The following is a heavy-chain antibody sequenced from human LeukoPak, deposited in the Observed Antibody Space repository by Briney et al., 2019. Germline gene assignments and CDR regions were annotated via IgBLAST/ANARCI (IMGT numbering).Heavy chain of an antibody. CDR2: VSRSGDDT. Sequence: TGGSLRLSCAASGFSFRSYAMSWVRQAPGEGLEWVSAVSRSGDDTYYADSVRGRFTVSRDNSRNTLYLHMSSLRAEDTAVYYCAKEEGTNCGGDCYYYMDVWGKGTTVTVSS. D-gene: IGHD2-21*01. CDR1: GFSFRSYA. CDR3: AKEEGTNCGGDCYYYMDV. J-gene: IGHJ6*03. V-gene: IGHV3-23*01.